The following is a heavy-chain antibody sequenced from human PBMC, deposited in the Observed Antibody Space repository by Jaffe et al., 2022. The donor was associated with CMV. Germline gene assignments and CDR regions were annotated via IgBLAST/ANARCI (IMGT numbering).Heavy chain of an antibody. D-gene: IGHD2-15*01. CDR2: IKQDGSEK. CDR1: GFTFSSYW. J-gene: IGHJ5*02. Sequence: EVQLVESGGGLVQPGGSLRLSCAASGFTFSSYWMSWVRQAPGKGLEWVANIKQDGSEKYYVDSVKGRFTISRDNAKNSLYLQMNSLRAEDTAVYYCARDLYEGRHGRWSPNWFDPWGQGTLVTVSS. V-gene: IGHV3-7*01. CDR3: ARDLYEGRHGRWSPNWFDP.